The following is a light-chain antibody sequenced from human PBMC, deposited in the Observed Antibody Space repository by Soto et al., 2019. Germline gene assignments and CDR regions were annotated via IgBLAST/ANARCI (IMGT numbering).Light chain of an antibody. J-gene: IGKJ3*01. V-gene: IGKV1-39*01. Sequence: DIQMTQSPSSLSASVGDRVTITCRPSQNINNHLSWYQQKPGKAPKLLIYAASSLQSGVPSRFICSGSGTDFTLTISSLQPEDFAIYYCQQSYNTPPTFGPGTKVDIK. CDR3: QQSYNTPPT. CDR2: AAS. CDR1: QNINNH.